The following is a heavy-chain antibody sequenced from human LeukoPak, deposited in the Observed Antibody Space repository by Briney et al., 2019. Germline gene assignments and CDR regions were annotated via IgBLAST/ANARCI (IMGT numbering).Heavy chain of an antibody. CDR1: GFTFSSYW. CDR3: ARDESDIVVVPAASYFDY. J-gene: IGHJ4*02. Sequence: PGGSLRLSCAASGFTFSSYWMSWVRQAPGKGLEWVANIKQDGSEKYYVDSVKGRFTISRDNAKNSLYLQMNSLRAEDTAVYYCARDESDIVVVPAASYFDYWGQGTLVTVSS. D-gene: IGHD2-2*01. V-gene: IGHV3-7*03. CDR2: IKQDGSEK.